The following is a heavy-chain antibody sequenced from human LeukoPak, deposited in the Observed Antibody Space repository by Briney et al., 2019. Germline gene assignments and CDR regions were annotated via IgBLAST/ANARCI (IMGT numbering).Heavy chain of an antibody. CDR2: ISGSGGST. CDR1: GFTFSSYA. Sequence: GGSLRLSCAASGFTFSSYAMSWVRQAPGKGLEWVSAISGSGGSTYYADSVKGRFTTSRDNSKNTLYLQMNSLRAEDTAVYYCAKMGDYSSSFNHWGQGTLVTVSS. CDR3: AKMGDYSSSFNH. V-gene: IGHV3-23*01. J-gene: IGHJ5*02. D-gene: IGHD6-13*01.